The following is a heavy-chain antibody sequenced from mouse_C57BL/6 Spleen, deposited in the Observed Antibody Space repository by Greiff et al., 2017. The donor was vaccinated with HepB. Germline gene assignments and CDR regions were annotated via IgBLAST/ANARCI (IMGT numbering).Heavy chain of an antibody. V-gene: IGHV1-42*01. CDR2: INPSTGGT. D-gene: IGHD2-5*01. J-gene: IGHJ2*01. Sequence: EVQLQQSGPELVKPGASVKISCKASGYSFTGYYMNWVKQSPEKSLEWIGEINPSTGGTTYNQKVKAKATLTVDKSSSTAYMQLKSLTSEDSAVYYCARPPDDSNSEYFDYWGQGTTLTVSS. CDR3: ARPPDDSNSEYFDY. CDR1: GYSFTGYY.